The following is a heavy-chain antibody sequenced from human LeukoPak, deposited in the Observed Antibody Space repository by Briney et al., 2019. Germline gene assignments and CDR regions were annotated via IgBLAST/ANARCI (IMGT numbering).Heavy chain of an antibody. Sequence: SETLSLTCAVYGGSLSDYFWSWMRQPPGKGLEWIGEISHSGSTSHNPSLKSRVTVSVDTSKKQFSLKLRYVTAADTAVYYCARNDAAARLFDYWGQGTLVTVSS. CDR2: ISHSGST. V-gene: IGHV4-34*01. J-gene: IGHJ4*02. CDR1: GGSLSDYF. CDR3: ARNDAAARLFDY. D-gene: IGHD6-13*01.